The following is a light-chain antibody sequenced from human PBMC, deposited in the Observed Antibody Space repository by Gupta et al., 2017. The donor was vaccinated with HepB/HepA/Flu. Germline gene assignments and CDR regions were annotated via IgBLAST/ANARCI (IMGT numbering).Light chain of an antibody. CDR1: QSVLYSSNNKNY. V-gene: IGKV4-1*01. CDR2: WAF. Sequence: DIVMTQSTDSLAVSLGARATINYKSSQSVLYSSNNKNYLAWYQQKPGQPPKLLIYWAFTRESGVPDRFSGSGSGTDFTLTIISLQAEDVAVYYCQQYDSTPLTFGGGTKVEIK. J-gene: IGKJ4*01. CDR3: QQYDSTPLT.